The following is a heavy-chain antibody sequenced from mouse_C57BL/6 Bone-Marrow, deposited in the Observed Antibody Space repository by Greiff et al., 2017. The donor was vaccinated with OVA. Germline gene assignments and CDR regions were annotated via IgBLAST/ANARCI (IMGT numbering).Heavy chain of an antibody. CDR2: IYPRSGNT. J-gene: IGHJ3*01. V-gene: IGHV1-81*01. D-gene: IGHD2-1*01. CDR1: GYTFTSYG. CDR3: ARTYYGNYSAWFAY. Sequence: QVHVKQSGAELARPGASVKLSCKASGYTFTSYGISWVKQRTGQGLEWIGEIYPRSGNTYYNEKFKGKATLTADKSSSTAYMELRSLTSEDSAVYFCARTYYGNYSAWFAYWGQGTLVTVSA.